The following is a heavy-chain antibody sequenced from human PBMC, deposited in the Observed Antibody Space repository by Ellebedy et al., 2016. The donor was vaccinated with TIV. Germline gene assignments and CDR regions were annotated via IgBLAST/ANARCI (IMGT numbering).Heavy chain of an antibody. Sequence: PGGSLRLSCAASGFTFSSYCMSWVRQAPGKGLEWVANINQDGREKYYVDSVKGRFTISRDKAKNSLDLQMKSLRAEDTAVYYCARNQTSRNDWYVDYGLDVWGQGTTVTVSS. CDR2: INQDGREK. D-gene: IGHD2-21*01. CDR1: GFTFSSYC. CDR3: ARNQTSRNDWYVDYGLDV. V-gene: IGHV3-7*03. J-gene: IGHJ6*02.